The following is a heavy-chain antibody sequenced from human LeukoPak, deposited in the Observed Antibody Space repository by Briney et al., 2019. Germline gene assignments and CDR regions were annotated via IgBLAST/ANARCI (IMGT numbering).Heavy chain of an antibody. CDR1: GYSFTSYW. Sequence: GESLKISCKGSGYSFTSYWIVWVRQMPGKGLEWMGIIYPGDSDTRYSPSFQGQVTISADKSISTAYLQWSSLKASDTAMYYCPRIVIEYSSSGYFDYWGKGTLVTVPS. J-gene: IGHJ4*02. D-gene: IGHD6-6*01. CDR2: IYPGDSDT. V-gene: IGHV5-51*01. CDR3: PRIVIEYSSSGYFDY.